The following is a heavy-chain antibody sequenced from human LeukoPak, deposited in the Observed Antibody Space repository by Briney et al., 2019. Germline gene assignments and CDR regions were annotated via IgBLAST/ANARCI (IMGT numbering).Heavy chain of an antibody. CDR1: CYTFTSYG. V-gene: IGHV1-18*01. D-gene: IGHD3-22*01. J-gene: IGHJ4*02. Sequence: ASVKAPCKASCYTFTSYGISWVRQTPGQGLEGMGWISAYNGNTHYAQKLQGRVTMTTDTSTSTVHMALRSLRSDDTAVYYCARGSPARRNYDSRGYYSYYFDYWGQGTLVTVSS. CDR3: ARGSPARRNYDSRGYYSYYFDY. CDR2: ISAYNGNT.